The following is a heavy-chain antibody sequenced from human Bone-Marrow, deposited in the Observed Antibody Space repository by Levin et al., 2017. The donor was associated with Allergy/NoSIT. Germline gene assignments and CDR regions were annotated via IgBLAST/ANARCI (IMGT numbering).Heavy chain of an antibody. D-gene: IGHD1-14*01. CDR1: GYTFSGFS. Sequence: GGSLRLSCAASGYTFSGFSMNWVRQAPGKGLEWLSYISSSASSTYYADSVQGRFTISRDNAENSLFLQMHNLRVEDTAVYYCAREGSEGFDYWGQGTLVTVSS. J-gene: IGHJ4*02. CDR3: AREGSEGFDY. CDR2: ISSSASST. V-gene: IGHV3-48*01.